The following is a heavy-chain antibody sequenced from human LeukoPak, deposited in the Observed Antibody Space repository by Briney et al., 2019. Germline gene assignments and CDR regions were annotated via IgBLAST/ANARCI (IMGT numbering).Heavy chain of an antibody. CDR3: ARVWRGYCSSTSCYAIDY. V-gene: IGHV1-18*01. J-gene: IGHJ4*02. CDR1: GYTFTSYG. D-gene: IGHD2-2*01. Sequence: ASVKVSCKASGYTFTSYGISWVRQAPGQGLEWMGWISAYNGNTNYAQKLQGRVTMTTDTSTSTAYMELRSLRSDDTAVYYCARVWRGYCSSTSCYAIDYWGQGTLVTVSS. CDR2: ISAYNGNT.